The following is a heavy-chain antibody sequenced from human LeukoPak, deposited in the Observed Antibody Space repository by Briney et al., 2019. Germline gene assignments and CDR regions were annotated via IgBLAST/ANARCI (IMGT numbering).Heavy chain of an antibody. V-gene: IGHV1-2*02. CDR2: INHNSGGT. D-gene: IGHD5-18*01. J-gene: IGHJ4*02. Sequence: ASVEVSRMASGYTFTDYYIHWVRQAPGQGLEWMGWINHNSGGTKFAQKFQGRVTMTRDTSISTTYMEVSRLKSDDTAVYYCAREGDTAMVHFDFWGQGTLDTVSS. CDR1: GYTFTDYY. CDR3: AREGDTAMVHFDF.